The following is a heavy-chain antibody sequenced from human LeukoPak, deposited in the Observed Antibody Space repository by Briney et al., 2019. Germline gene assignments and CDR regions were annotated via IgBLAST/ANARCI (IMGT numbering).Heavy chain of an antibody. CDR3: FLWFGEFRGYDY. J-gene: IGHJ4*02. V-gene: IGHV5-51*01. Sequence: GESLKISCKISGYKLTNNWVGWVRQMPGKGLEWMGIIYPGDSDTRYSPSFQGQVTISADKSISTAYLQWSSLKASDTAMYYCFLWFGEFRGYDYWGQGTLVTVSS. D-gene: IGHD3-10*01. CDR1: GYKLTNNW. CDR2: IYPGDSDT.